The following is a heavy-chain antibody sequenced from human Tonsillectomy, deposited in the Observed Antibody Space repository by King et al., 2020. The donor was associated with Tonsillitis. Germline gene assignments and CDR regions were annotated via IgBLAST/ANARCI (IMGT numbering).Heavy chain of an antibody. Sequence: QLVQSGAEVKKPGASVKVSCKASGYTFTSYGISWVRQAPGQGLEWMGWISAYNGNTNYAQKLQGRVTMTTDTSTSTAYMELRSLRSDDTAVYYCARDSPVFVVVGASQNWFDPWGQGTLVTVSS. D-gene: IGHD2-15*01. CDR2: ISAYNGNT. CDR1: GYTFTSYG. J-gene: IGHJ5*02. V-gene: IGHV1-18*04. CDR3: ARDSPVFVVVGASQNWFDP.